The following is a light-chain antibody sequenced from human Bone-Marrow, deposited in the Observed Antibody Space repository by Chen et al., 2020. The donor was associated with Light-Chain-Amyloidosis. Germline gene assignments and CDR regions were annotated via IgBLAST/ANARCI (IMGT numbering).Light chain of an antibody. Sequence: SYVLTQPSSVSVAPGQTATSACGGNNIGSTSVHWYQQTPGPAPLLVVYDDSDRPSGSPERLAGSNSGNTATLPISRVEAGDEADSYCQVWDRSSDRPVFGGGTKLTVL. CDR3: QVWDRSSDRPV. V-gene: IGLV3-21*02. CDR2: DDS. CDR1: NIGSTS. J-gene: IGLJ3*02.